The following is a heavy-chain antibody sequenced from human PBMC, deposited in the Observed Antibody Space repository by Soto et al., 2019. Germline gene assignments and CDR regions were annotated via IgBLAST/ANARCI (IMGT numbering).Heavy chain of an antibody. V-gene: IGHV4-4*02. Sequence: SETLSLTCAVSGGSISSSNWWSWVRQPPGKGPKWIGEIYHSGSTNYNPSLKSRVTISVDKSKNQFSLKLSFVTAADTALYYCARGIAAPVGYYYGMDVWGQGTTVTVSS. CDR3: ARGIAAPVGYYYGMDV. J-gene: IGHJ6*02. CDR1: GGSISSSNW. CDR2: IYHSGST. D-gene: IGHD6-13*01.